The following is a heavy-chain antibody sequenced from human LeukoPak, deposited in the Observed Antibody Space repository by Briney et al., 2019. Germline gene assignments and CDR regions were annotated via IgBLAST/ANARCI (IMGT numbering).Heavy chain of an antibody. V-gene: IGHV4-4*07. D-gene: IGHD6-13*01. CDR2: IYTSGST. Sequence: SETLSLTCTVSGGSISSYYWSWIRQPAGKGLEWIGRIYTSGSTNYNPSLKSRLTMSVDTSKNQFSLKLRSVTAADTAVYYCASSRRPARVGSSQDGVFDYWGQGTLVTVSS. J-gene: IGHJ4*02. CDR1: GGSISSYY. CDR3: ASSRRPARVGSSQDGVFDY.